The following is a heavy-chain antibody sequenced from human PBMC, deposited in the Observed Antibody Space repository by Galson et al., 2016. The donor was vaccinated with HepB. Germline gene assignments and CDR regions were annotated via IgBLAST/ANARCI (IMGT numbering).Heavy chain of an antibody. Sequence: SLRLSCAASGFTFNTYSMNWVRQAPGKGLEWVSSISGTRTYIFHADSVKGRFTISRDNSKNSLYLQMNNVRAEDTAVYYCEIDLRCMIRFFDWSSHFDSWGQGTLVTVSS. D-gene: IGHD3-9*01. J-gene: IGHJ4*02. CDR2: ISGTRTYI. CDR3: EIDLRCMIRFFDWSSHFDS. V-gene: IGHV3-21*01. CDR1: GFTFNTYS.